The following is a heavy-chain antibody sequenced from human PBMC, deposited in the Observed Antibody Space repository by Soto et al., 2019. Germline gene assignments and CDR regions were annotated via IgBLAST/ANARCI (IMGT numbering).Heavy chain of an antibody. J-gene: IGHJ5*02. D-gene: IGHD3-3*01. CDR3: ARVLKYHGPYDFWSGYRNWFDP. V-gene: IGHV4-31*03. Sequence: QVQLQESGPGLVKPSQTLSLTCTVSGGSISSGGYYWSWIRQHPGKGLEWIGYIYYSGSTYYNPSLKSRVTISVDTSKNQFSLKLSSVTAADTAVYYCARVLKYHGPYDFWSGYRNWFDPWGQGTLVTVSS. CDR2: IYYSGST. CDR1: GGSISSGGYY.